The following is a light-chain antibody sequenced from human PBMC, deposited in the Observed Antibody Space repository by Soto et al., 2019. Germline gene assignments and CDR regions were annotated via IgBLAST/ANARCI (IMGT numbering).Light chain of an antibody. V-gene: IGKV3-15*01. CDR1: QSVSSN. J-gene: IGKJ1*01. Sequence: EIVMTQSPATLSLSPGERATLSCRASQSVSSNLAWYQQKPGQAPTILIYGASTRATGIPARFSGSGSGTEFTLTISSLQSEDFAVYYCQQYDNWPPGTFGQGTKVEIK. CDR3: QQYDNWPPGT. CDR2: GAS.